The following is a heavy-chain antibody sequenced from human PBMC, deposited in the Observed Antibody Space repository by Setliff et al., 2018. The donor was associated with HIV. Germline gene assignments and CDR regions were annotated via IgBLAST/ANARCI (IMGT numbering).Heavy chain of an antibody. J-gene: IGHJ3*01. CDR3: AHKRRNPDLDTFDV. Sequence: SGPTLVNPTPTLTLTCTLSGFSLSTSGVGVGWIRQSPGKALDWLALIYWDNDRRYSLSLRNKLTISKETSTNQVFHTLTNMDPVDTATYYCAHKRRNPDLDTFDVWGPGTMVTVSS. CDR1: GFSLSTSGVG. V-gene: IGHV2-5*02. CDR2: IYWDNDR.